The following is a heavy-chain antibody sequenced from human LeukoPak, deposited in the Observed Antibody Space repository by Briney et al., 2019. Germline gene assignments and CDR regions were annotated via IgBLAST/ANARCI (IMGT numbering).Heavy chain of an antibody. CDR3: ARQPGGGSAFDI. D-gene: IGHD3-16*01. Sequence: SETLSLTCTVSGGSISSYYWTWIRQPPGKGLEWIGYIYYSGSTNYNPSLKSRVTISVDTSKNQFSLKLSSVTAADTAVYYCARQPGGGSAFDIWGQGTMVTVSS. CDR1: GGSISSYY. J-gene: IGHJ3*02. CDR2: IYYSGST. V-gene: IGHV4-59*08.